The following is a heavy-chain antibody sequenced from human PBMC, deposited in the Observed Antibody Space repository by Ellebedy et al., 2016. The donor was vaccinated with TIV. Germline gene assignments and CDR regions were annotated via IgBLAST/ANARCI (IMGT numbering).Heavy chain of an antibody. J-gene: IGHJ4*02. Sequence: GESLKISCAASGFTFSSYAMHWVRQSPGQGLEWVEVISYEGSNKYYAESVKGLLTISRDNSKNTLYLQMNSLRAEDTAVYYCARDIVVVPAAMPVGLGYWGQGTLVTVSS. CDR1: GFTFSSYA. CDR3: ARDIVVVPAAMPVGLGY. V-gene: IGHV3-30-3*01. D-gene: IGHD2-2*01. CDR2: ISYEGSNK.